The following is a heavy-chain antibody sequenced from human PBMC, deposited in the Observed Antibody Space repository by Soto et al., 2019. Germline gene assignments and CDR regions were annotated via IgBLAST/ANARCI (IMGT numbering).Heavy chain of an antibody. V-gene: IGHV1-18*01. D-gene: IGHD1-7*01. CDR1: GYTFTSYG. CDR2: ISSYNGNT. Sequence: QVQLLQSGAEVKKPGASVKVSCKASGYTFTSYGISWVRQAPGQGLEWMGWISSYNGNTNYAQKLQGRVTMSTDTTTSTAYMKLRSLRSDDTAVYYCARDQLELLNKFDYWCQGTLVTVSS. J-gene: IGHJ4*02. CDR3: ARDQLELLNKFDY.